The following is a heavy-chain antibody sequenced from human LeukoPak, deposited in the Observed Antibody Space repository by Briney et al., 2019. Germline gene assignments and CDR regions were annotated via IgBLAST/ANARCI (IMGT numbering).Heavy chain of an antibody. J-gene: IGHJ4*02. CDR1: GYTFTSYY. Sequence: ASVKVSCKASGYTFTSYYIHWVRQAPGQGLEWMGVIIPSGGDTTYAQKFQGRVTMTRDTSTSTVYLELSSLRSDDTAVYFCARRSSWISLNYWGQGTLVTVSS. CDR2: IIPSGGDT. CDR3: ARRSSWISLNY. D-gene: IGHD6-13*01. V-gene: IGHV1-46*01.